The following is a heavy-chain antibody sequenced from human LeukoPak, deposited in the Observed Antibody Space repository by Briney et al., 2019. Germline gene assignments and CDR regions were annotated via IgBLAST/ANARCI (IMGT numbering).Heavy chain of an antibody. CDR1: GFTFSDYY. D-gene: IGHD3-10*01. V-gene: IGHV3-11*06. CDR3: ASYTYYYGSGSYYFGY. Sequence: PGGSLRLSCAASGFTFSDYYMSWIRQAPGKGLEWVSYISSSSSSYTNYADSVKGRFTISRDNAKNSLYLQMNSLRAEDTAVYYCASYTYYYGSGSYYFGYWGQGTLVTVSS. J-gene: IGHJ4*02. CDR2: ISSSSSSYT.